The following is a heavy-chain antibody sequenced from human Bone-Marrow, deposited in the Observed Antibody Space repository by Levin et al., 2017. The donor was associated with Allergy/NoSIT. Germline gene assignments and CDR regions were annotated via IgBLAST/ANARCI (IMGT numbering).Heavy chain of an antibody. D-gene: IGHD2-8*02. J-gene: IGHJ4*02. CDR2: IIPLFDTP. Sequence: GASVKVSCKTSGGTFSTYAVSWVRQAPGHGLQWMGGIIPLFDTPNYAQTLGGRVTITADRSTSTTYMELSSLTPEDTAVYYCATGYCTGTTCLNDFWGQGTLVTVSS. CDR1: GGTFSTYA. CDR3: ATGYCTGTTCLNDF. V-gene: IGHV1-69*06.